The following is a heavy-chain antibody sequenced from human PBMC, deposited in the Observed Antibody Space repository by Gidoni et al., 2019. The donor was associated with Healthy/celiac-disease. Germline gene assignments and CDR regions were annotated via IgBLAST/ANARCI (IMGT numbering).Heavy chain of an antibody. CDR3: ASITMVRGLLNWFDP. J-gene: IGHJ5*02. V-gene: IGHV4-31*03. CDR1: GGSIRRGGYY. CDR2: IYYSGST. Sequence: QVQLQESGPGLVKPSQTLSLTCTVSGGSIRRGGYYWSWIRQHPGKGLEWIGYIYYSGSTYYNPSLKSRVTISVDTSKNQFSLKLSSVTAADTAVYYCASITMVRGLLNWFDPWGQGTLVTVSS. D-gene: IGHD3-10*01.